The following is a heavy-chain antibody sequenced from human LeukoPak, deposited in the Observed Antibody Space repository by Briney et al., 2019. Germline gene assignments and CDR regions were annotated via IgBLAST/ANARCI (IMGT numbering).Heavy chain of an antibody. D-gene: IGHD4-17*01. V-gene: IGHV4-34*01. J-gene: IGHJ4*02. CDR2: VNHSGYA. Sequence: SETLSLTCGVSGTSFSSYYWSWIRQTPGKGLEWIGEVNHSGYANMNPSLKSRVTISVDTSKNQFSLMLTPVTAADTAVYFCARMTTGHGYWGQGTLVTVSS. CDR3: ARMTTGHGY. CDR1: GTSFSSYY.